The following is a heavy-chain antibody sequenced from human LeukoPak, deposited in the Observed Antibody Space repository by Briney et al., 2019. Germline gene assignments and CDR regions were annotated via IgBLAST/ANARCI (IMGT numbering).Heavy chain of an antibody. V-gene: IGHV3-23*01. D-gene: IGHD3-9*01. J-gene: IGHJ4*02. Sequence: GGSLRLSCAASGFTFSSFAINWVRQAPGKGLEWVSVITGSGSGADYADSVKGRFTISRDNSKNTLYLQMNSLRAEDTAVYYCARDRNYDILTGSSYFDYWGQGTLVTVSS. CDR1: GFTFSSFA. CDR3: ARDRNYDILTGSSYFDY. CDR2: ITGSGSGA.